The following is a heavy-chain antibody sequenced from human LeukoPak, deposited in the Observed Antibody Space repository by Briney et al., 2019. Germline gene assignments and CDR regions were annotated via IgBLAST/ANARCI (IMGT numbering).Heavy chain of an antibody. V-gene: IGHV4-39*01. CDR3: ATPYSSVYYFDF. Sequence: SETLSLTCTVSGGSISSSSYYWGWVRQPPGKGLEWIGSIYYSGSTYYNSSLKGRVTISADTSENQFSLKLSSVTAADTAVYYCATPYSSVYYFDFWGQGTLVTVSS. CDR1: GGSISSSSYY. J-gene: IGHJ4*02. CDR2: IYYSGST. D-gene: IGHD6-19*01.